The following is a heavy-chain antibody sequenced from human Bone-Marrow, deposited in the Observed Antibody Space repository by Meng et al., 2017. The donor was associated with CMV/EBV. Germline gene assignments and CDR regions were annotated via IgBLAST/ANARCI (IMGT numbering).Heavy chain of an antibody. V-gene: IGHV3-33*01. CDR3: ARDKGVPAALYYFDY. J-gene: IGHJ4*02. Sequence: GESLKISCAASGFTFSSYGMHWVRQAPGKGLEWVAVIWYDGSNKYYADSVKGRFTISRDNSKNTLYLQMNSLRAEDTAVYYCARDKGVPAALYYFDYWGQGTLVTVSS. CDR2: IWYDGSNK. CDR1: GFTFSSYG. D-gene: IGHD2-2*01.